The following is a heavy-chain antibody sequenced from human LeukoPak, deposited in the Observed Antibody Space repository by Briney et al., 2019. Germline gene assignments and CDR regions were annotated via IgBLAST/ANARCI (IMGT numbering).Heavy chain of an antibody. CDR3: ARGASSGYFRPAYYYYMDV. Sequence: SVKVSCKGGTSTNYAISWVRQAPGQGLEWMGGIIPNFGAVNYAQKFQGRVTITTDESTSTAYMELSSLRSEDTAVYYCARGASSGYFRPAYYYYMDVWGKGTSVIVSS. V-gene: IGHV1-69*05. CDR1: GTSTNYA. J-gene: IGHJ6*03. D-gene: IGHD3-22*01. CDR2: IIPNFGAV.